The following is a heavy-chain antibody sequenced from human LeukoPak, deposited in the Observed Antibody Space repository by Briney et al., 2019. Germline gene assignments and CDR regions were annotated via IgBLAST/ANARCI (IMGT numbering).Heavy chain of an antibody. Sequence: GGSLRLSCAASGFTFSSYSMNWVRQAPGKGLEWVSSISSSSSYIYYADSVKGRFTISRDNAKNSLYLQMNSLRAEDTAAYYCARDLWFGELGVDYFDYWGQGTLVTVSS. V-gene: IGHV3-21*01. D-gene: IGHD3-10*01. CDR3: ARDLWFGELGVDYFDY. CDR2: ISSSSSYI. CDR1: GFTFSSYS. J-gene: IGHJ4*02.